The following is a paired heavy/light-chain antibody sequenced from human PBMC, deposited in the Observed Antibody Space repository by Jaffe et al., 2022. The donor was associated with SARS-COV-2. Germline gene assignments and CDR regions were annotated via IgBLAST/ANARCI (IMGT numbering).Light chain of an antibody. Sequence: DIQMTQSPSTLSASVGDRVTIICRASQSISTWLAWYQQKPGKAPKLLIYKASSLESGVPSRFSGSGSGTEFTLTISSLQPDDFASYYCQQYHTHQSFGPGTKVDIK. V-gene: IGKV1-5*03. CDR2: KAS. CDR1: QSISTW. CDR3: QQYHTHQS. J-gene: IGKJ3*01.
Heavy chain of an antibody. D-gene: IGHD6-19*01. Sequence: QAQLVQSGAEVKKPGASVKVSCKAFGYSLSNYGITWVRQAPGQGLEWMGWISGSNGNTNYGQKVQGRVTMTTDTSTSKGYMELRSLRSDDTAVYYCARGGRDSSGWFMDYWGQGTLVTVSS. J-gene: IGHJ4*02. V-gene: IGHV1-18*01. CDR2: ISGSNGNT. CDR3: ARGGRDSSGWFMDY. CDR1: GYSLSNYG.